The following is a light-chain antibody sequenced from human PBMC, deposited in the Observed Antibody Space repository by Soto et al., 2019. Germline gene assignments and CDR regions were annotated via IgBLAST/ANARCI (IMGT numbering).Light chain of an antibody. Sequence: QSVLTQPPSASGTPGQRVTISCSGSSSNIGSNTVDWYHHLPGTAPKLLIYSNDQWPSGVPDRFSGSKSVTSASLAISGLQSDDEADYYCAAWDDSLNGWVFGGGTQLTVL. CDR2: SND. CDR1: SSNIGSNT. CDR3: AAWDDSLNGWV. V-gene: IGLV1-44*01. J-gene: IGLJ3*02.